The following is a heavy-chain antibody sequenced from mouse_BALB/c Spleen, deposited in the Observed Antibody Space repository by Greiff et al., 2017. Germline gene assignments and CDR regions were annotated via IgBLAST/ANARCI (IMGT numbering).Heavy chain of an antibody. J-gene: IGHJ4*01. Sequence: EVQVVESGPGLVKPSQSLSLTCSVTGYSITSGYYWNWIRQFPGNKLEWMGYISYDGSNNYNPSLKNRISITRDTSKNQFFLKLNSVTTEDTATYYCAREEAMDYWGQGTSVTVSS. V-gene: IGHV3-6*02. CDR3: AREEAMDY. CDR2: ISYDGSN. CDR1: GYSITSGYY.